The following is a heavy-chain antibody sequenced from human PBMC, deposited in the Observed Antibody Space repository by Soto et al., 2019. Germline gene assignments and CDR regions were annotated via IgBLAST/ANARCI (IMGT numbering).Heavy chain of an antibody. J-gene: IGHJ5*02. CDR2: ISAYNGNT. Sequence: ASVKVSCKASGYTFTSYGISWVRQAPGQGLEWMGWISAYNGNTNYAQKLQGRVTMTTDTSTSTAYMELRSLRSDDTAVYYCARYYTIFGVVNPVDPWGQGTLVTVSS. V-gene: IGHV1-18*01. CDR1: GYTFTSYG. CDR3: ARYYTIFGVVNPVDP. D-gene: IGHD3-3*01.